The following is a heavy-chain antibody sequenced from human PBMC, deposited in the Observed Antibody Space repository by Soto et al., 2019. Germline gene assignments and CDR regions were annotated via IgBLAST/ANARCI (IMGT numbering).Heavy chain of an antibody. Sequence: GGSLRLSCAASGFTFSSYGMHWVRQAPGKGLEWVAVISYDGSNKYYADSVKGRFTISRDNSKNTLYLQMNSLRAEDTAVYYCAKSSSSWYVDYWGQGTLVTVSS. D-gene: IGHD6-13*01. CDR2: ISYDGSNK. CDR1: GFTFSSYG. V-gene: IGHV3-30*18. J-gene: IGHJ4*02. CDR3: AKSSSSWYVDY.